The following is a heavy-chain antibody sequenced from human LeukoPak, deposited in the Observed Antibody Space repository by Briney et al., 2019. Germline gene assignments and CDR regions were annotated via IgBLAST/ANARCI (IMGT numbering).Heavy chain of an antibody. CDR1: GFTFSNFW. V-gene: IGHV3-23*01. D-gene: IGHD2-21*02. CDR3: AKLSYCGGDCPPYYFDY. J-gene: IGHJ4*02. CDR2: ISGSGGST. Sequence: GGSLRLSCAASGFTFSNFWMHWVRQAPGKGLEWVSAISGSGGSTYYADSVKGRFTISRDNSKNTLYLQMNSLRAEDTAVYYCAKLSYCGGDCPPYYFDYWGQGTLVTVSS.